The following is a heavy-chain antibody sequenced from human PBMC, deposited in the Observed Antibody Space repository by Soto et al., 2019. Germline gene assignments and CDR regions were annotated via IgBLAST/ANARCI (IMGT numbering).Heavy chain of an antibody. CDR2: IHYTGST. V-gene: IGHV4-59*01. Sequence: SETLSLTCTVSGGSMSRYYWTWIRQPPGKGLEWIGNIHYTGSTNYNPSLKSRVTILLGTSTSQFSLKVSSVTAADTAVYYCARDLTISSTDGPLDPWGHGTLVTAPQ. D-gene: IGHD1-1*01. CDR3: ARDLTISSTDGPLDP. CDR1: GGSMSRYY. J-gene: IGHJ5*02.